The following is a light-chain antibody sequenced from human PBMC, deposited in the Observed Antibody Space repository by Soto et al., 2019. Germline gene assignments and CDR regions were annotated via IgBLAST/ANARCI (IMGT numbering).Light chain of an antibody. J-gene: IGKJ1*01. CDR3: QQYGSSPAWT. Sequence: EIVMTQSPDTLSVSPGERATLSCRASQSVSNNLAWYQQKPGQPPRLLIYGASTRATAIPARFSGSGSGTDFTLTISRLEPEDFAVYYCQQYGSSPAWTFGQGTKVDIK. CDR2: GAS. V-gene: IGKV3-20*01. CDR1: QSVSNN.